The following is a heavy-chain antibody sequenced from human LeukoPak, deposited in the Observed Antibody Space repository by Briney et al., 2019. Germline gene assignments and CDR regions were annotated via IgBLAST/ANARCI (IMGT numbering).Heavy chain of an antibody. V-gene: IGHV3-7*01. J-gene: IGHJ4*02. Sequence: PGGSLRLSCADSGFTFSRHWMGWVRQAPGRGLEWVANIKEDGSVKNYVDSVKGRFTISRDNAKNSLYLQMNSLRAEDTAVYYCMAESSSPWEGYWGQGTLVTVSS. CDR1: GFTFSRHW. D-gene: IGHD6-6*01. CDR3: MAESSSPWEGY. CDR2: IKEDGSVK.